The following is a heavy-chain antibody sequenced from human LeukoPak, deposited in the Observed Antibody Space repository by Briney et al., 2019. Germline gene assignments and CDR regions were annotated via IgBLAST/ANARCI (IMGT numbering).Heavy chain of an antibody. D-gene: IGHD3-10*01. V-gene: IGHV1-18*01. CDR1: GYTFPDYG. J-gene: IGHJ4*02. Sequence: ASVRVSCKASGYTFPDYGISWVRQAPGQGLEWVGWISGYNGHTNYAQKFQGRVTMTTDTSTSTVYMELRTLRSDDTAVYYCARAGSGSYRWANFDYWGQGTLVTVSS. CDR2: ISGYNGHT. CDR3: ARAGSGSYRWANFDY.